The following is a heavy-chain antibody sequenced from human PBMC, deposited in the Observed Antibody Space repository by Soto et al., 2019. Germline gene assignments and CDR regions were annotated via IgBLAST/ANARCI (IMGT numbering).Heavy chain of an antibody. D-gene: IGHD1-7*01. V-gene: IGHV3-21*01. J-gene: IGHJ5*02. CDR2: ISSSSKYI. Sequence: GSLRLSCAASGFTFSSSSMNWVRQAPGKGLEWVSSISSSSKYIYYADSVRGRFTISRDNARNSLYLQMNSLRADDTAVYYCARDEVVIFPTTTQSGFDPWGQGTLFTVSS. CDR3: ARDEVVIFPTTTQSGFDP. CDR1: GFTFSSSS.